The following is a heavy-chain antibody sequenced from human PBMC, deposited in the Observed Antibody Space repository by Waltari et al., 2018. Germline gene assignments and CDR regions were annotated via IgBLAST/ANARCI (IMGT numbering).Heavy chain of an antibody. D-gene: IGHD6-6*01. CDR3: ARRSSSSSSVYLDS. J-gene: IGHJ4*02. CDR2: IYYTGNT. Sequence: QLQLQESGPGLVKPSETLSLTCTVSGDSISSSSYFWGWIRQPPGKGLGGIGSIYYTGNTSYNQSIKGRVTISADTSKNQFSLKVSSVTDADTAVYYCARRSSSSSSVYLDSWGQGILVTVSS. V-gene: IGHV4-39*01. CDR1: GDSISSSSYF.